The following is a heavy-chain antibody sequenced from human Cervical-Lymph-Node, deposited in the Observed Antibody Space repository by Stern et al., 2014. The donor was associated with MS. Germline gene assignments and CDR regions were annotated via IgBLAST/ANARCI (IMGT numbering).Heavy chain of an antibody. V-gene: IGHV1-69*01. CDR1: GGTFTSYG. D-gene: IGHD1-1*01. CDR2: IIPLFGAA. CDR3: AKDEIGQTTTGNYYNGMDV. J-gene: IGHJ6*02. Sequence: MQLVESGAEVKKPGSSVKVSCKASGGTFTSYGISWVRQAPGQGPEWMGGIIPLFGAAHYAQKFQGRVSITADESTSTVYMELRSLRSEDTAVYYCAKDEIGQTTTGNYYNGMDVWGQGTTVTVSS.